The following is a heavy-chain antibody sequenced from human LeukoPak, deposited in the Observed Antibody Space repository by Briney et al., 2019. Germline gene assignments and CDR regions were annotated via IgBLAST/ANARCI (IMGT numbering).Heavy chain of an antibody. CDR1: GYSISSGNW. CDR2: IYYSGSI. J-gene: IGHJ4*02. D-gene: IGHD1-26*01. V-gene: IGHV4-28*05. CDR3: TRVPTPQKWEVLRGGFDY. Sequence: SETLSLTCAVSGYSISSGNWWGWIRQPPGKGLEWIGFIYYSGSIYYNPSLTSRVTMSVDTSKNQFTMKLSSVTAVDTAVYYCTRVPTPQKWEVLRGGFDYWGQGTLVTVSS.